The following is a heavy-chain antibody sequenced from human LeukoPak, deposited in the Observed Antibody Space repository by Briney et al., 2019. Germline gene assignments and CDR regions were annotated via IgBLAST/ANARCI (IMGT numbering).Heavy chain of an antibody. D-gene: IGHD1-26*01. J-gene: IGHJ5*02. CDR2: IVVGRGNT. CDR3: AAVFPSGSYSSWFDP. Sequence: SVKVSCKASGFTFTSSAMQWGRQARGQRLEWIGWIVVGRGNTNYAQKFQERVTITRDMSTSTAYMELSSLRSEDTAVYYCAAVFPSGSYSSWFDPWGQGTLVTVSS. V-gene: IGHV1-58*02. CDR1: GFTFTSSA.